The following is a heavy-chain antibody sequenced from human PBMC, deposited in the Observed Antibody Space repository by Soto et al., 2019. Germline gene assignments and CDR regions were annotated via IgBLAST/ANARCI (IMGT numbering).Heavy chain of an antibody. J-gene: IGHJ4*02. CDR3: ARDCPNGVCLQY. CDR1: GYTFTSYG. CDR2: ISAYNGNT. V-gene: IGHV1-18*01. D-gene: IGHD2-8*01. Sequence: ASVKVSCKASGYTFTSYGITWVRQAPGQGLEWMGWISAYNGNTNYAQKLQGRVTMTTDTSTSTAYMELRSLRSDDTAVYYCARDCPNGVCLQYWGQGTLVTVSS.